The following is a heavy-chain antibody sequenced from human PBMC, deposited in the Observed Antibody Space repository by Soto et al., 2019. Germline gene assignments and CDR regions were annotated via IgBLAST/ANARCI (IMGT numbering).Heavy chain of an antibody. J-gene: IGHJ6*02. V-gene: IGHV1-69*13. Sequence: SVKVSCKASGGTFSSYAISWVRQAPGQGLEWMGGIIPIFGTANYAQKFQGRATITADESTSTAYMELSSLRSEDTAVYYCARVHSSSSYYYYGMDVWGQGTTVTVSS. CDR3: ARVHSSSSYYYYGMDV. D-gene: IGHD6-6*01. CDR2: IIPIFGTA. CDR1: GGTFSSYA.